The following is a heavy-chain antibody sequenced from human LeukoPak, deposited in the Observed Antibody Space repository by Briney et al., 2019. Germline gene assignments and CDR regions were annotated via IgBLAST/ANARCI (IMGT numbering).Heavy chain of an antibody. CDR2: IYTSGST. J-gene: IGHJ4*02. V-gene: IGHV4-4*07. D-gene: IGHD3-22*01. CDR1: GXSIRNYF. Sequence: SETLSLTCSVSGXSIRNYFWSWIRQPAGKGLEWIGRIYTSGSTDYNPSLRSRVTMSVDTSRNQFSLKLTSMTAADTAVYYCARESKSYDGSGFYHDYWGQGTLVAVSS. CDR3: ARESKSYDGSGFYHDY.